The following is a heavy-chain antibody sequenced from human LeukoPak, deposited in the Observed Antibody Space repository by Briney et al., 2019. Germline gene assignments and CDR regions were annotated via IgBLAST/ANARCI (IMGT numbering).Heavy chain of an antibody. Sequence: GRCVRLSYAACGFTFNICGMHGVRQAPGKGREGGAVIWYDGSNKNYAASVKGRFTISRDNSTNTLSLQMTSLRVEDTAVYYCARDRRLWFGESRYYYYYGMDVWGQGNTVTVSS. CDR1: GFTFNICG. D-gene: IGHD3-10*01. CDR3: ARDRRLWFGESRYYYYYGMDV. CDR2: IWYDGSNK. J-gene: IGHJ6*02. V-gene: IGHV3-33*01.